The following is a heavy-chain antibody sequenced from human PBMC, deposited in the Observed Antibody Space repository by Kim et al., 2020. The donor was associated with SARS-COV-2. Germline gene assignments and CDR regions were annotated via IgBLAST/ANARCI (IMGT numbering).Heavy chain of an antibody. Sequence: ADSVKGRFTISRDNSKNTLYLQMDSLRAEDTAVYYCEKSQWLVRGRLDCWGQGTLVTVSS. D-gene: IGHD6-19*01. CDR3: EKSQWLVRGRLDC. J-gene: IGHJ4*02. V-gene: IGHV3-23*01.